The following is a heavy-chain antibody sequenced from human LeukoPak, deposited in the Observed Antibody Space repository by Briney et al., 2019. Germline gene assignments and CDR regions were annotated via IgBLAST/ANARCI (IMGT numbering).Heavy chain of an antibody. V-gene: IGHV1-2*02. CDR3: ARATELYYGGIVVVVAAPYFDY. J-gene: IGHJ4*02. CDR1: GYTFTGYY. D-gene: IGHD2-15*01. CDR2: VNPNSGGT. Sequence: ASVKVSCKASGYTFTGYYMHWVRQAPGQGLEWMGWVNPNSGGTNYAQKSQGRVTMTRDTSISTAYMELSRLRSDDTAVYYCARATELYYGGIVVVVAAPYFDYWGQGTLVTVSS.